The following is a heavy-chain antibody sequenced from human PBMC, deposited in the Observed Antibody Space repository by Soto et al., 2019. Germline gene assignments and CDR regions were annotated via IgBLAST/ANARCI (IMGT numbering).Heavy chain of an antibody. Sequence: ASVKVSCKASGYTFTSYGISWVRQAPGQGLEWMGWISAYNGNTNYAQKLQGRVTMTTDTSTSTAYMELRGLRSDDTAVYYCARRESRDYYYYYMDVWGKGTTVTVSS. J-gene: IGHJ6*03. V-gene: IGHV1-18*01. CDR1: GYTFTSYG. CDR3: ARRESRDYYYYYMDV. CDR2: ISAYNGNT.